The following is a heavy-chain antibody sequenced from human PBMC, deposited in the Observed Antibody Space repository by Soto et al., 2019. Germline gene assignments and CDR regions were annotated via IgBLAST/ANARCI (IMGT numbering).Heavy chain of an antibody. Sequence: SETLSLTCTVSGGSVSSGSYYWSWIRQPPGKGLEWIGYNYYSGSTNYNPSLKSRVTISVDTSKNQFSLKLSYVTAADTAVYYCARDRAGDTAMGHFDYWGQGTLVTVSS. CDR2: NYYSGST. CDR1: GGSVSSGSYY. V-gene: IGHV4-61*01. J-gene: IGHJ4*02. D-gene: IGHD5-18*01. CDR3: ARDRAGDTAMGHFDY.